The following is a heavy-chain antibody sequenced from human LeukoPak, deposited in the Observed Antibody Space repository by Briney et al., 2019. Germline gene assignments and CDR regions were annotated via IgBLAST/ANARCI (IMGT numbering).Heavy chain of an antibody. CDR1: GGSMSSYY. J-gene: IGHJ6*02. V-gene: IGHV4-59*08. CDR3: ARGVCTSTSCYAGDYGMDV. CDR2: IYYSGYT. D-gene: IGHD2-2*01. Sequence: TSETLSLTCTVSGGSMSSYYWSWIRQPPGKGLEWIGYIYYSGYTNYNPSLKSRATISLDTSKNQFSLKLSSVTAADTAVYYCARGVCTSTSCYAGDYGMDVWGQGTPVTVSS.